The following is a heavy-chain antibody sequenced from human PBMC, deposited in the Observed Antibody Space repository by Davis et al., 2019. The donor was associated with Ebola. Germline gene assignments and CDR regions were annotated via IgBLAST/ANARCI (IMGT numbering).Heavy chain of an antibody. V-gene: IGHV3-11*01. CDR1: GFTFSDYY. CDR2: ISSSGSTI. D-gene: IGHD3-3*01. Sequence: GESLKISCAASGFTFSDYYMSWIRQAPGKGLEWVSYISSSGSTIYYADSVKGRFTISRDNAKNSLYLQMNSLRAEDTAVYYCARGDEWQHIDYWGQGTLVTVSS. CDR3: ARGDEWQHIDY. J-gene: IGHJ4*02.